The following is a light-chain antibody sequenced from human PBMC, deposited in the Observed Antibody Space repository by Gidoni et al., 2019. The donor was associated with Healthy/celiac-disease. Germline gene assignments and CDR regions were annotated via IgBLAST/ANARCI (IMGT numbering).Light chain of an antibody. Sequence: AIRMIQSPSSFSASTGDRVTITCRASQGISSYLAWYQQKPVKAPKLLIYAASTLQSGVPSRFSGSGSGTDFTLTISCLQSEDFATYYCQQYYSYPWTFXXXTKVEIK. CDR1: QGISSY. CDR2: AAS. V-gene: IGKV1-8*01. J-gene: IGKJ1*01. CDR3: QQYYSYPWT.